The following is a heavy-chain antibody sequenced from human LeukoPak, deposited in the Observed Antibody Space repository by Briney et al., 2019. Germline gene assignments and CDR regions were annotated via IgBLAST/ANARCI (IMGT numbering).Heavy chain of an antibody. D-gene: IGHD1-26*01. J-gene: IGHJ4*02. CDR3: ARRIVGAYYFDY. CDR2: INHSGST. Sequence: SETLSLACAVYGGSFSGYYWSWIRQPPGKGLEWIGEINHSGSTNYNPSLKSRVTISVDTSKNQFSLKLSSVTAADTAVYYCARRIVGAYYFDYWGQGTLVTVSS. CDR1: GGSFSGYY. V-gene: IGHV4-34*01.